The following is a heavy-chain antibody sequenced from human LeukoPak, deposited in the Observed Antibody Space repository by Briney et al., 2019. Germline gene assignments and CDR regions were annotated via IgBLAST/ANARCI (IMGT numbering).Heavy chain of an antibody. CDR1: GYTFTSYG. CDR3: AREEGYSSSWSPYYFDY. Sequence: GASVKVSCKASGYTFTSYGIIWVRQAPGQGLEWMGWISAYNGNTNYAQKLQGRVTMTTDTSTSTAYMELRSLRSDDTAVYYCAREEGYSSSWSPYYFDYWGQGTLVTVSS. J-gene: IGHJ4*02. V-gene: IGHV1-18*01. CDR2: ISAYNGNT. D-gene: IGHD6-13*01.